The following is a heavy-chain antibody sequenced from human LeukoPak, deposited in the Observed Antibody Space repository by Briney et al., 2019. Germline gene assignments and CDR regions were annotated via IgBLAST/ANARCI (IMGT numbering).Heavy chain of an antibody. V-gene: IGHV3-23*01. J-gene: IGHJ3*02. CDR3: AALTYYDILTGYYDGAFDI. Sequence: PGGSLRLSCATSGFTFSSYAMSWVRQAPGKGLEWVSAISGSGGSTYYADSVKGRFTISRDNSKNTLYLQMNSLRAEDTAVYYCAALTYYDILTGYYDGAFDIWGQGTMVTVSS. D-gene: IGHD3-9*01. CDR1: GFTFSSYA. CDR2: ISGSGGST.